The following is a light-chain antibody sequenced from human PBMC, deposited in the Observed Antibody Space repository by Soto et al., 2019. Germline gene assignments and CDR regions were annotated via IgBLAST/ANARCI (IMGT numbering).Light chain of an antibody. CDR1: QSVNNNY. CDR2: GAS. CDR3: QQYGGSPLT. J-gene: IGKJ4*01. Sequence: EIVLTQSPGTLSLSPGDRATLSCRASQSVNNNYLAWYQQKPGQAPRILIYGASSRVSGIPDRFSGSGSGTGFTLTISRLEPEDFAVYYCQQYGGSPLTFGGGTRVEIK. V-gene: IGKV3-20*01.